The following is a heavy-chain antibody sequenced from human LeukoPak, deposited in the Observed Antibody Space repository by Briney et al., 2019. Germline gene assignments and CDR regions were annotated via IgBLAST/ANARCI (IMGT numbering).Heavy chain of an antibody. CDR3: ARTSSGWYEGNHLGY. Sequence: ASVKVSCKASGGTFSSYAISWVRQAPGQGLEWMGRILPIFGIANYAQKFQGRVTITADKSTSTAYMELSSLRSEDTAVYYCARTSSGWYEGNHLGYWGQGTLVTVSS. D-gene: IGHD6-19*01. V-gene: IGHV1-69*04. CDR1: GGTFSSYA. CDR2: ILPIFGIA. J-gene: IGHJ4*02.